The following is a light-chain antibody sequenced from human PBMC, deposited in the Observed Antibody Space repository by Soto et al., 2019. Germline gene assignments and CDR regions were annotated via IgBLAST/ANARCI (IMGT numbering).Light chain of an antibody. CDR1: SSNIANNY. CDR3: GTWDSRLNAYV. J-gene: IGLJ1*01. V-gene: IGLV1-51*01. Sequence: QSVLTQPPSVSAAPGQRVTISCSGSSSNIANNYVSWFQQVPGTAPKLLIYDTSQRLSGIPDRFSGSKSGTSATLGITGLQTGDEADYYCGTWDSRLNAYVFGSGTKLTVL. CDR2: DTS.